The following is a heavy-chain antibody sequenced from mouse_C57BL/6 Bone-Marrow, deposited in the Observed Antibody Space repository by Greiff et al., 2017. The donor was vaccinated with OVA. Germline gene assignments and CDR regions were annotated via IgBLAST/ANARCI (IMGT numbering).Heavy chain of an antibody. CDR1: GFTFSSYG. D-gene: IGHD4-1*01. CDR2: ISSGGSYT. Sequence: DVMLVESGGDLVKPGGSLKLSCAASGFTFSSYGMSWVRQTPDKRLEWVATISSGGSYTYYPDSVKGRFTISRDNAKNTLYLQMSSLKSEDTAMYYCARHSLLTGYAMYYWGQGTSVTVSS. J-gene: IGHJ4*01. CDR3: ARHSLLTGYAMYY. V-gene: IGHV5-6*02.